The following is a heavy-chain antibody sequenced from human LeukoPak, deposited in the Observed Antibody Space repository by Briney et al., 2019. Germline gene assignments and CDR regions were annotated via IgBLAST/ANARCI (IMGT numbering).Heavy chain of an antibody. CDR1: GGSFSGYS. V-gene: IGHV4-39*01. CDR2: IYYSGST. Sequence: SESLSLSCAVSGGSFSGYSWSWIRQPPGKGLEWIGSIYYSGSTSYNPSLKNRVSITVDASTNKFSLKLSYVTAADTAVDYCWRLLTTVITLGYWGQVTLVTVAS. D-gene: IGHD4-17*01. CDR3: WRLLTTVITLGY. J-gene: IGHJ4*02.